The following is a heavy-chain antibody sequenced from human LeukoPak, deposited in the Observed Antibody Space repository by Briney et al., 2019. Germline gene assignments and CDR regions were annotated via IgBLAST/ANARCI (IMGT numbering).Heavy chain of an antibody. D-gene: IGHD5-12*01. Sequence: GGSLRLSCAASGFTFSSYGMHWVRQAPGKGLEWVAVISYDGSNKYYADSVKGRFTISRDNSKNTLYLQMNSLRAEDTAVYYCAKIISYDDEGNDYWGQGTLVTVSS. CDR3: AKIISYDDEGNDY. V-gene: IGHV3-30*18. CDR1: GFTFSSYG. J-gene: IGHJ4*02. CDR2: ISYDGSNK.